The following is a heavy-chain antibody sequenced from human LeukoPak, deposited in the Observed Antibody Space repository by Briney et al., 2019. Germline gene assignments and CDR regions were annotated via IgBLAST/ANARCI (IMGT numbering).Heavy chain of an antibody. CDR3: ATGNYYDSRGYYTFGH. Sequence: PGGSLRLSCAASGFMFSGYWMHWVRQGPEKGLELVSRIDNDGNGIIYADSVKGRFTTSRDNAKNTLYLQMNSLRAEDTAVYYCATGNYYDSRGYYTFGHWGQGTLVTVSS. J-gene: IGHJ1*01. CDR1: GFMFSGYW. V-gene: IGHV3-74*01. D-gene: IGHD3-22*01. CDR2: IDNDGNGI.